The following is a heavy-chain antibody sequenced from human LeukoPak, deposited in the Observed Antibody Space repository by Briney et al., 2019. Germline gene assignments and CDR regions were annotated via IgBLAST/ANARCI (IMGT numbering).Heavy chain of an antibody. D-gene: IGHD3-22*01. CDR2: IYYSGST. V-gene: IGHV4-61*01. CDR3: ARFYDSSGYYYVRRWFDP. J-gene: IGHJ5*02. CDR1: GGSINSGSYY. Sequence: SETLSLTCTVSGGSINSGSYYWSWIRQPPGKGLEWIGYIYYSGSTNYNPSLKSRVTISVDTSKNQFSLKLSSVTAADTAVYYCARFYDSSGYYYVRRWFDPWGQGTLVTVSS.